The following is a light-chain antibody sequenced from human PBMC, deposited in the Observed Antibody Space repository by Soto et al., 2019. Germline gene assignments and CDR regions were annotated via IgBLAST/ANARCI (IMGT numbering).Light chain of an antibody. J-gene: IGKJ1*01. V-gene: IGKV3-20*01. Sequence: EHVLTKSPGTLSLSPGERATLSCRASQSVSNNYLAWYQQKPGQAPRLLIYGASNRATGIPDRFSGSGSGTEFTLTISRLEPEDFAVYYCQQYGSSGTFGQGTKVDIK. CDR3: QQYGSSGT. CDR1: QSVSNNY. CDR2: GAS.